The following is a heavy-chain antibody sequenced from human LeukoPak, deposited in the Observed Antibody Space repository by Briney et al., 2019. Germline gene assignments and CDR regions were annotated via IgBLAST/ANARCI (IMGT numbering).Heavy chain of an antibody. CDR2: INHSGST. CDR3: ARGCGKDGSGSYYNYPNWFDP. CDR1: GGSISSYY. Sequence: SETLSLTCTVSGGSISSYYWSWIRQPPGKGLEWIGEINHSGSTNYNPSLKSRVTISVDTSKNQFSLKLSSVTAADTAVYYCARGCGKDGSGSYYNYPNWFDPWGQGTLVTVSS. J-gene: IGHJ5*02. V-gene: IGHV4-34*01. D-gene: IGHD3-10*01.